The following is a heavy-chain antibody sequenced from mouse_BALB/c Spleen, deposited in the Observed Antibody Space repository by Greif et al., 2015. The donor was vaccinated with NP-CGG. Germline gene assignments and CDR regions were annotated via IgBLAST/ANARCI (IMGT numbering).Heavy chain of an antibody. D-gene: IGHD3-1*01. CDR2: INPSTGYT. CDR3: ATGASFEV. V-gene: IGHV1-7*01. Sequence: QVQLQQSGAELAKPGASVKMSCKASGYTFTSYWMHWVKQRPGQGLEWIGYINPSTGYTEYNQKFKDKATLTADKSSSPPSMHLRTLPSEASAVYSCATGASFEVGGAGTPSPVPS. CDR1: GYTFTSYW. J-gene: IGHJ1*01.